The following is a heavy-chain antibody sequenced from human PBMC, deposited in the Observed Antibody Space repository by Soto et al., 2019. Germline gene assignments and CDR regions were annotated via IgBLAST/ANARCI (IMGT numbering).Heavy chain of an antibody. CDR3: ARDIHDCVTHYFDH. J-gene: IGHJ4*02. D-gene: IGHD3-16*01. Sequence: PSDTVSLTCIVSGGSITANEWSWIRPFPGKGVELIDDTSYTGNTNYDPSLKSRVTISVNTSKNLLTLKLTSMTAADTACYNCARDIHDCVTHYFDHWGQGTLVTVSS. CDR1: GGSITANE. CDR2: TSYTGNT. V-gene: IGHV4-59*13.